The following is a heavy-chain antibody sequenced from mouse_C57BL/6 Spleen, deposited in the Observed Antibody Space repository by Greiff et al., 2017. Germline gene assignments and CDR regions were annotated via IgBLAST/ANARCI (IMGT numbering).Heavy chain of an antibody. J-gene: IGHJ1*03. Sequence: VKLQESGAELVKPGASVKISCKASGYAFSSYWMNWVKQRPGKGLEWIGQIYPGDGDTNYNGKFKGKATLTADKSSSTAYMQLSSLTSEDSAVYFCARWYYGSSYWYFDVWGTGTTVTVSS. CDR2: IYPGDGDT. D-gene: IGHD1-1*01. CDR3: ARWYYGSSYWYFDV. V-gene: IGHV1-80*01. CDR1: GYAFSSYW.